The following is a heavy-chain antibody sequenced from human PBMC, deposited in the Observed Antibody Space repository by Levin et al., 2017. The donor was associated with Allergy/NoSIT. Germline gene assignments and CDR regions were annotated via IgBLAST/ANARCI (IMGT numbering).Heavy chain of an antibody. Sequence: GGSLRLSCAASGFTFSSYEMNWVRQAPGKGLEWVSYISSSGSTIYYADSVKGRFTISRDNAKNSLYLQMNSLRAEDTAVYYCARGGSRYCSSTSCYTGHDAFDIWGQGTMVTVSS. CDR1: GFTFSSYE. CDR2: ISSSGSTI. CDR3: ARGGSRYCSSTSCYTGHDAFDI. D-gene: IGHD2-2*02. V-gene: IGHV3-48*03. J-gene: IGHJ3*02.